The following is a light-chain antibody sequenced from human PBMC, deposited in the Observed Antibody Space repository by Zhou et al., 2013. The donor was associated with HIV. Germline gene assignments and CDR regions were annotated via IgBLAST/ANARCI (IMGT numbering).Light chain of an antibody. Sequence: EIVMTQSPATLSVSPGERATLSCRASQPVSTNLAWYQQRPGQAPRLLIYGASSRATGIPDRFSGSGSGTDFTLTISRLEPEDFAVYYCQQYGNSPWTFGQGTKV. CDR3: QQYGNSPWT. CDR2: GAS. CDR1: QPVSTN. J-gene: IGKJ1*01. V-gene: IGKV3-20*01.